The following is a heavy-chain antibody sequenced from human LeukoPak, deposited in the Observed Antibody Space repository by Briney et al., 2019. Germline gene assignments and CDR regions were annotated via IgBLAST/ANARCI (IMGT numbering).Heavy chain of an antibody. D-gene: IGHD6-13*01. Sequence: SETLSLTCTVSGGSISSYYWSWIRQPPGKGLEWIGYIYYSGSTNYNPSLKSRVTISVGTSKNQFSLKLSSVTAADTAVYYCARGDSSSWYRFDYWGQGTLVTVSS. J-gene: IGHJ4*02. V-gene: IGHV4-59*01. CDR3: ARGDSSSWYRFDY. CDR2: IYYSGST. CDR1: GGSISSYY.